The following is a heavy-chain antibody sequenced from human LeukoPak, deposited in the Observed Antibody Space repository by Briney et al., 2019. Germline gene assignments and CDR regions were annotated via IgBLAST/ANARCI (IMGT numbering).Heavy chain of an antibody. J-gene: IGHJ4*02. CDR3: ARGSLDSSGWAYFDY. Sequence: GESLKISCKGSGYSFTSYWIGWVRQMPGKGLEWMGIIYPGDSDTRYSPSFQGQVTISADKSIGTAYLQWSSLKASDTAMYYCARGSLDSSGWAYFDYWGQGTLVTVSS. V-gene: IGHV5-51*01. CDR1: GYSFTSYW. D-gene: IGHD6-19*01. CDR2: IYPGDSDT.